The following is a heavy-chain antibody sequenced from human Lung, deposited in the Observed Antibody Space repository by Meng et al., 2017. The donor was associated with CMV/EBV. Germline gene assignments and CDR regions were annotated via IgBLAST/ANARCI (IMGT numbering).Heavy chain of an antibody. CDR3: ARAASITMIVVVITPAGDAFDI. J-gene: IGHJ3*02. D-gene: IGHD3-22*01. V-gene: IGHV3-30*04. CDR2: ISYDGSNK. CDR1: GFTFSSYA. Sequence: GGSLRLXCAASGFTFSSYAMHWVRQAPGKGLEWVAVISYDGSNKYYADSVKGRFTISRDNSKNTLYLQMNSLRAEDTAVYYCARAASITMIVVVITPAGDAFDIWGQGPMVPFSS.